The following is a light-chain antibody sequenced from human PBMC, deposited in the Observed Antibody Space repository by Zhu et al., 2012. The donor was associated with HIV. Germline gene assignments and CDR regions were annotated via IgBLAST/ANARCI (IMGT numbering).Light chain of an antibody. CDR2: EAS. Sequence: DIQMTQSPSTLSASIGDRVTITCRANENLYNWLAWYQQKPGKAPKLLIYEASTLETGVPSRFSGSGSGTEFTLTISSLQPDDSATYYCQQXIMYSTTFGQGTKLEIK. J-gene: IGKJ2*01. CDR1: ENLYNW. CDR3: QQXIMYSTT. V-gene: IGKV1-5*03.